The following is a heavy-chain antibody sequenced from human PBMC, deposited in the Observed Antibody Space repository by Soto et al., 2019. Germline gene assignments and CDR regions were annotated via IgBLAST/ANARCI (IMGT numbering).Heavy chain of an antibody. CDR2: INAGNGNT. Sequence: QVQLVQSGAEVKKPGASVKVSCKASGYTFTSYAMHWVRQAPGQRLEWMGWINAGNGNTKYSQKFQGRVTITRDTSSSTAYMELSSLRSEDTAVYYCARGFMDSSGYPYWGQGALVTVSS. V-gene: IGHV1-3*01. D-gene: IGHD3-22*01. CDR1: GYTFTSYA. CDR3: ARGFMDSSGYPY. J-gene: IGHJ4*02.